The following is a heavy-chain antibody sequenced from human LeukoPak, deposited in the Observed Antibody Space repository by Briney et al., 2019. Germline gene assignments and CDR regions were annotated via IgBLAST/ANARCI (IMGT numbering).Heavy chain of an antibody. CDR3: ARVLYSSGWYADY. D-gene: IGHD6-19*01. J-gene: IGHJ4*02. V-gene: IGHV3-7*01. CDR1: GFTFSSYW. Sequence: GGSLRLSCAASGFTFSSYWMSWVRQAPGKGLEWVANIKQDGSEKYYVDSVKGRFTISRDNAKNSLYLQMNSLRAEDTAVYYCARVLYSSGWYADYWGQGTLVTVSS. CDR2: IKQDGSEK.